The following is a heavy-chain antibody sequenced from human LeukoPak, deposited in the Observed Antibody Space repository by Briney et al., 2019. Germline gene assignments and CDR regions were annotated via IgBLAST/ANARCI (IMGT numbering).Heavy chain of an antibody. CDR3: AKDWGYQRLKGEGTYRDV. Sequence: PGGSLRLSCAASGFTFDDYAMHWVRQAPRKGLEWVSGISWNSGSIGYADSVKGRFTISRDNAKNSLYLQMNSLRAEDMALYYCAKDWGYQRLKGEGTYRDVWGKGPTVTVSS. J-gene: IGHJ6*03. CDR1: GFTFDDYA. CDR2: ISWNSGSI. V-gene: IGHV3-9*03. D-gene: IGHD2-2*01.